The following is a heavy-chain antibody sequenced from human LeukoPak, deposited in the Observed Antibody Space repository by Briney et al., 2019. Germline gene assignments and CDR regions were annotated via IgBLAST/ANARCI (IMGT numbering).Heavy chain of an antibody. CDR1: GYTFTSYG. CDR3: ARVGRLRYDSSGYYYY. Sequence: ASVKVSCKASGYTFTSYGISWVRQAPGQGLEWMGWISAYNGNTNYAQKLQGRVTMTTDTSTSTAYMELRSLRSDDTAVYYCARVGRLRYDSSGYYYYWGQGTLVTVSS. CDR2: ISAYNGNT. D-gene: IGHD3-22*01. J-gene: IGHJ4*02. V-gene: IGHV1-18*01.